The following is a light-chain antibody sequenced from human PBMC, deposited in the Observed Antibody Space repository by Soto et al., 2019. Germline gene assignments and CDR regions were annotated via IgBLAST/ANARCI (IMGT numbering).Light chain of an antibody. CDR1: SSNIGGNS. J-gene: IGLJ2*01. V-gene: IGLV1-51*01. CDR2: DVN. CDR3: SSSSGRSYIVL. Sequence: QSVMTQPPSVSAAPGQKVTISCSGSSSNIGGNSVSWYQQLPGTAPKLLIYDVNYRPSGVSDRFSASKSGNTASLTISGLQSEDEADYYCSSSSGRSYIVLFGGGTKLTVL.